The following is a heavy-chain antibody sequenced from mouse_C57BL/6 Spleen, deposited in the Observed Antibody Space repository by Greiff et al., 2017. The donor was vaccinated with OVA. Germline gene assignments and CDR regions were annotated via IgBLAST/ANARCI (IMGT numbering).Heavy chain of an antibody. Sequence: DVMLVESGGGLVQPGGSLSLSCAASGFTFTDYYMSWVRQPPGKALEWLGFIRNKANGYTTEYSASVKGRFTISRDNSQSILYLQMNALRAEDSATYYCARRGNYGAMDYWGQGTSVTVSS. J-gene: IGHJ4*01. CDR1: GFTFTDYY. CDR3: ARRGNYGAMDY. V-gene: IGHV7-3*01. D-gene: IGHD2-1*01. CDR2: IRNKANGYTT.